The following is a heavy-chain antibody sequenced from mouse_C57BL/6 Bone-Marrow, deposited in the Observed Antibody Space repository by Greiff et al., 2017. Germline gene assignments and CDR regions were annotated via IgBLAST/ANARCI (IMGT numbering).Heavy chain of an antibody. V-gene: IGHV6-6*01. D-gene: IGHD1-1*01. CDR3: TGPGFYGSSYVAWFAY. J-gene: IGHJ3*01. Sequence: EVQVEESGGGLVQPGGSMKLSCAASGFTFSDAWMDWVRQSPEKGLEWVAEIRNKANNHATYYAESVKGRFPISRDASKSSVYLQMNSIRAEDTGIYYCTGPGFYGSSYVAWFAYWGQGTLVTVSA. CDR1: GFTFSDAW. CDR2: IRNKANNHAT.